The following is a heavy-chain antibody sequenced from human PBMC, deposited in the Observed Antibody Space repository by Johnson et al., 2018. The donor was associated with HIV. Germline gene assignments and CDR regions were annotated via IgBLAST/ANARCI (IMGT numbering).Heavy chain of an antibody. D-gene: IGHD3-9*01. Sequence: VQLVESGGGLVQPGGSLRLSCAASGFTFSDHYMDWVRQAPGKGLEWVGRTRNKANSYTTEYAASVKGRFTISRDDSKNSLYLQMNSLKTEDTAVYYCARDGYYDILTGYYRNDAFDIWGQGTMVTVSS. J-gene: IGHJ3*02. CDR1: GFTFSDHY. CDR3: ARDGYYDILTGYYRNDAFDI. CDR2: TRNKANSYTT. V-gene: IGHV3-72*01.